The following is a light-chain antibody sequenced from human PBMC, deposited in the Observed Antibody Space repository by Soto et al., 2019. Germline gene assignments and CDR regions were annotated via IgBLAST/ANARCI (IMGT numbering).Light chain of an antibody. V-gene: IGKV3-15*01. J-gene: IGKJ5*01. Sequence: EIALTQSPATLSVSPGERATLSCLASQSVSSNLAWYQQKPGQAPRLLIYGASTRATGIPARFSGSGSGTEFTLTISSLQSEDFAVYYCQQYNNWPPITFGQGTRLEIK. CDR1: QSVSSN. CDR3: QQYNNWPPIT. CDR2: GAS.